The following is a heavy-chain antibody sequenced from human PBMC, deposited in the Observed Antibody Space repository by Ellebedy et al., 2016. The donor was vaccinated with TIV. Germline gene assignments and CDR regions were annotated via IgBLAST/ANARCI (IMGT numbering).Heavy chain of an antibody. D-gene: IGHD4-17*01. Sequence: PGGSLRLSCAASGFSFRNYWMGWVRQAPGKGLEWVANIYQDGGVQYYVDSVKGRFTISRDNADNSLFLQMNSLRAEDTAVYYCARRGSYGDYAVQINSWFDTWGRGTLVAVSS. J-gene: IGHJ5*02. CDR1: GFSFRNYW. CDR3: ARRGSYGDYAVQINSWFDT. V-gene: IGHV3-7*01. CDR2: IYQDGGVQ.